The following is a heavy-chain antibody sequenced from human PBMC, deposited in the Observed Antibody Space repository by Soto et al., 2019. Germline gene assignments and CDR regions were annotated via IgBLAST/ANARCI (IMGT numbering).Heavy chain of an antibody. CDR1: GFTFSTYA. CDR2: ISGSGGTT. D-gene: IGHD6-13*01. J-gene: IGHJ4*02. Sequence: GGSLRLSCAASGFTFSTYAMNWVRQSPGKGLEWVSAISGSGGTTYYADSVKGRFTISRDNSKSTLFLQMNNLRAEDTALYYCAQGDSGSWGRGTLVTVSS. V-gene: IGHV3-23*01. CDR3: AQGDSGS.